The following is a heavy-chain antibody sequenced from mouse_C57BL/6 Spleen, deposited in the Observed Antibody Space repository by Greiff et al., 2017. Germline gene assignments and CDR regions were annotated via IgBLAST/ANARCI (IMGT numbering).Heavy chain of an antibody. CDR1: GYTFPSYW. Sequence: QVQLQQPGAELVKPGASVKLSCKASGYTFPSYWMHWVKQRPGRGLAWIGRIDPNSGGTTYNEKFKSKATLTVDKPSSTAYMQLSSLTTEDSAVYYCARDYGSERAWFAYWGQGTLVTVSA. D-gene: IGHD1-1*01. CDR3: ARDYGSERAWFAY. J-gene: IGHJ3*01. CDR2: IDPNSGGT. V-gene: IGHV1-72*01.